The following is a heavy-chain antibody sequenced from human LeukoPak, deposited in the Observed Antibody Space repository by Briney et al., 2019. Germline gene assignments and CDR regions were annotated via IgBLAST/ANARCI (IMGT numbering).Heavy chain of an antibody. J-gene: IGHJ6*03. CDR2: INHSGST. Sequence: SETLSLTCAVYGGSFSGYYWSWIRQPPGKGLEWIGEINHSGSTNYNPSLKSRVTISVDTSKNQLSLKLSSVTAADTAVYYCARSPRYYYYYMDVWGQGTMVTVSS. CDR1: GGSFSGYY. CDR3: ARSPRYYYYYMDV. V-gene: IGHV4-34*01.